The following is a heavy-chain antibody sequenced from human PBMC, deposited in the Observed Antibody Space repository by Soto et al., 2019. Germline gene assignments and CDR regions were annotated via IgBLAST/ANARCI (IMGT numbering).Heavy chain of an antibody. CDR2: SRNKANDYIT. CDR1: GFTFSDHY. CDR3: ARSGYCSSASCFYGMDV. J-gene: IGHJ6*02. D-gene: IGHD2-2*01. Sequence: EVQVVESGGGLVQPGGSLRLSCTGSGFTFSDHYMDWVRQAPGKGLEWFGRSRNKANDYITYYAASVKGRFTISRDDSKNSVFLQLNRLNTEDTAVYFCARSGYCSSASCFYGMDVWGQGTTVTVSS. V-gene: IGHV3-72*01.